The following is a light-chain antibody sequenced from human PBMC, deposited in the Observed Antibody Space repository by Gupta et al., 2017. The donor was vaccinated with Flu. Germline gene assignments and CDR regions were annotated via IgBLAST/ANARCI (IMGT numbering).Light chain of an antibody. J-gene: IGKJ5*01. CDR2: AAS. CDR1: QDSSDF. V-gene: IGKV1-39*01. Sequence: DIQLTPSPSSLAASVGDRITITCRASQDSSDFLNWYQQKPGKAPKLLIYAASTLQSGVPPRFSGSGSETDCTLTINNLQPEDFAIYYCQQSYSSFNTFGQGTRLEIK. CDR3: QQSYSSFNT.